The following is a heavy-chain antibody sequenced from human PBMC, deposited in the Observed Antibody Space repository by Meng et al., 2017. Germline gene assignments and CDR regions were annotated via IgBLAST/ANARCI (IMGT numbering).Heavy chain of an antibody. J-gene: IGHJ6*02. Sequence: GGSLRLSCAASGFTFSSYEMNWVRQAPGKGLEWVSYISSSGSTIYYADSVKGRFTISRDNAKNSLYLQMNSLRAEDTALYYCARDSGYSSSWSYYYGMDVWGQGTTVTVSS. D-gene: IGHD6-13*01. CDR3: ARDSGYSSSWSYYYGMDV. CDR2: ISSSGSTI. CDR1: GFTFSSYE. V-gene: IGHV3-48*03.